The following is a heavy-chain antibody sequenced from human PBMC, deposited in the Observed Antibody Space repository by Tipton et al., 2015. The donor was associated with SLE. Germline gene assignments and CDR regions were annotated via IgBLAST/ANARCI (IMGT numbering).Heavy chain of an antibody. CDR1: DGSLSNYY. J-gene: IGHJ5*02. D-gene: IGHD2-21*01. CDR3: ARAGGGDSNWFDP. V-gene: IGHV4-34*01. Sequence: TLSLTCAVHDGSLSNYYWSWFRRPPGRGLEWIGEITRRGKANYNPSLKSRVTISVDTSKNQFSLNLRSVTAADTAVYYRARAGGGDSNWFDPWGQGTLVIVSS. CDR2: ITRRGKA.